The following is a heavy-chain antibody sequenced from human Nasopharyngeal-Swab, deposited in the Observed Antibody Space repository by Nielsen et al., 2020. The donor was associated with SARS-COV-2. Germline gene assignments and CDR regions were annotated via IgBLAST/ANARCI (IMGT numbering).Heavy chain of an antibody. V-gene: IGHV4-59*01. J-gene: IGHJ6*02. CDR3: ARGSGSYYYAMDV. CDR2: IYYSGST. Sequence: SETLSLTCTVSGGSISSYYWSWIRQLPGKGLEWIGYIYYSGSTNYNPSLKSRVTISVDTSKNQFSLKLSSVTAADTAVYYCARGSGSYYYAMDVWGQGTTVTVSS. D-gene: IGHD6-19*01. CDR1: GGSISSYY.